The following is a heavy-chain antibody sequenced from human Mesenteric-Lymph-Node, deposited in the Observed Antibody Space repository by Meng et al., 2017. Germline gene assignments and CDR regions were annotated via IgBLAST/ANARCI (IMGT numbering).Heavy chain of an antibody. D-gene: IGHD4/OR15-4a*01. J-gene: IGHJ4*02. V-gene: IGHV3-13*01. Sequence: GSLRLSCAASGFTFSSYDMHWVRQATGKGLEWVSAIGAAGDTYYPGSVKGRFTISRENAKDSLYLQMNSLRAGDTAVYYCAKLYGSNGADYWGQGSLVTVSS. CDR2: IGAAGDT. CDR3: AKLYGSNGADY. CDR1: GFTFSSYD.